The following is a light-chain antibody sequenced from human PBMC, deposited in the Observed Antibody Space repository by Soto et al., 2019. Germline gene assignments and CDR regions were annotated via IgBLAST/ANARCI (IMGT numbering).Light chain of an antibody. J-gene: IGKJ3*01. CDR3: QHYTSHSPT. V-gene: IGKV1-5*01. CDR1: QTIYTW. CDR2: DAS. Sequence: DIQMTQSPSALSASVGDRVTITCRASQTIYTWVAWYQVKPGIAPKLLIYDASSVESGVTSRFSGSGSGTEFTLTINSLQPEDFATYYCQHYTSHSPTFGPGTKVDL.